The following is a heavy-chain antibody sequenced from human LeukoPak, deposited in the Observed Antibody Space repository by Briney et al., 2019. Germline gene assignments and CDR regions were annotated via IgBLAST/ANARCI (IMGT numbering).Heavy chain of an antibody. D-gene: IGHD2-15*01. CDR2: IKQDENDK. CDR3: ARDRRAAETPYNWFDP. V-gene: IGHV3-7*01. J-gene: IGHJ5*02. Sequence: PGGSLRLSCVASGFTFSGYYMSWVRQAPGKGPEWVANIKQDENDKSYVDSVKGRFTISRDNTKNSLYLQMNSLRGEDTAVYYCARDRRAAETPYNWFDPWGQGTLVTVSS. CDR1: GFTFSGYY.